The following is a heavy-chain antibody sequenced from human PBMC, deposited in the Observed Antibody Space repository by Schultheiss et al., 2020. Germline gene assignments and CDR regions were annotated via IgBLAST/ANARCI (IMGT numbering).Heavy chain of an antibody. CDR1: GFTFSSYA. J-gene: IGHJ5*02. CDR2: ISGSGGST. Sequence: GASLKISCAASGFTFSSYAMSWVRQAPGKGLEWVSAISGSGGSTYYADSVKGRFTISRDNSKNTLYLQMNSLRAEDTAVYYCARALYDGGWFDPWGQGTLVTVSS. V-gene: IGHV3-23*01. CDR3: ARALYDGGWFDP. D-gene: IGHD1-1*01.